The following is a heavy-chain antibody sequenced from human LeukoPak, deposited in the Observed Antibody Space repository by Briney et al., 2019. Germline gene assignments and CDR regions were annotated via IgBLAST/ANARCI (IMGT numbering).Heavy chain of an antibody. CDR3: ARGLSNAWEVQAY. CDR1: GGSITSGSYF. J-gene: IGHJ4*02. D-gene: IGHD1-26*01. Sequence: SETLSPTCTVPGGSITSGSYFWTWIRQPAGKGLEWLGRMQTNGNTNYDPSLKSRVAISIDTSKNQFSLQLSSVTAADTAVYYCARGLSNAWEVQAYWGQGTLVTVSS. CDR2: MQTNGNT. V-gene: IGHV4-61*02.